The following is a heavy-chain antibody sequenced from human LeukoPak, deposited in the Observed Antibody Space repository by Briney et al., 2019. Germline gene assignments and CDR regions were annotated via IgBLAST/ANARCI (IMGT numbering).Heavy chain of an antibody. CDR3: ARGGYCTTTSCYE. D-gene: IGHD2-2*01. CDR1: RYTFTTYY. CDR2: INPDSGAT. J-gene: IGHJ4*02. Sequence: ASVKVPCKAFRYTFTTYYIYWVRQAPGQGLEWMGWINPDSGATNSAQKFQGRLTMTRDTSISTAYMELTSLTSEDTAVYYCARGGYCTTTSCYEWGQGTLVTVSS. V-gene: IGHV1-2*02.